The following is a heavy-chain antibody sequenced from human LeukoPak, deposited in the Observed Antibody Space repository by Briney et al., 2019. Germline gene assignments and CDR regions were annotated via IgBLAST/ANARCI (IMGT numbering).Heavy chain of an antibody. J-gene: IGHJ6*03. CDR3: ARSWYYYYYYMDV. Sequence: PSETLSLTCTVSGGSISSSSYYWGWIRQPPGTGLEWIGSIYYSGSTYYNPSLKSRVTISVDTSKNQFSLKLSSVTAADTAVYYCARSWYYYYYYMDVWGKGTTVTISS. CDR2: IYYSGST. CDR1: GGSISSSSYY. V-gene: IGHV4-39*01.